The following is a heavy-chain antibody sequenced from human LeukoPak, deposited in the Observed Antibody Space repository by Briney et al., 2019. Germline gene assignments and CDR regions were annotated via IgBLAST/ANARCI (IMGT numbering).Heavy chain of an antibody. CDR1: SGSFSNYY. CDR2: INHSGST. CDR3: ARGSGRDFWSGYGSYYFDY. Sequence: SETLSLTCAVYSGSFSNYYWTWIRQPPGKGLEWIGEINHSGSTRYNPSLKSRVTISVDTSKNQFSLKLSSVTAADTAVYYCARGSGRDFWSGYGSYYFDYWGQGTLVTVSS. J-gene: IGHJ4*02. D-gene: IGHD3-3*01. V-gene: IGHV4-34*01.